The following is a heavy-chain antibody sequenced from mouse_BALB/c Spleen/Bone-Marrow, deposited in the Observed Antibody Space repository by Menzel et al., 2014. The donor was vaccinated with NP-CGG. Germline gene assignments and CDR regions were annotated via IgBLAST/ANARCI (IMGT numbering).Heavy chain of an antibody. D-gene: IGHD1-1*01. Sequence: EVQGVESGGGLVKPGGSLKFSCAASGFTFSSYAMSWVRQTPEKRLEWVATISSGGSYTYYPDSVKGRFTISRDNAKNTLYLQMSSLRSEDTAMYYCARHYYGSSYYFVYWGQGTTLTVSS. CDR2: ISSGGSYT. V-gene: IGHV5-9-3*01. CDR1: GFTFSSYA. CDR3: ARHYYGSSYYFVY. J-gene: IGHJ2*01.